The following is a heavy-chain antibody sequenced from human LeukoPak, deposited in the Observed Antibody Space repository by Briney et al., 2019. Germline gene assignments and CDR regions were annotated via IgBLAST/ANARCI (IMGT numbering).Heavy chain of an antibody. CDR2: IYYSGST. CDR3: ARGGSYYDFWSGYYDYYYYLEV. V-gene: IGHV4-59*01. CDR1: GGCISSYY. J-gene: IGHJ6*03. D-gene: IGHD3-3*01. Sequence: PSETLSLTCTLSGGCISSYYWSWIRQPPGKGLEWIGYIYYSGSTNYNPSLKSRVTISLDTSKNQFSLRLTSVTAAVTAVYYCARGGSYYDFWSGYYDYYYYLEVRGKGTTVTVSS.